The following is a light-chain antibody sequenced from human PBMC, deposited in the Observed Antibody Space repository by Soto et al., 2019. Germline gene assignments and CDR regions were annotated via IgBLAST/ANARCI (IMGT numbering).Light chain of an antibody. Sequence: QAASVSGSPGQSITVSCTGTSSDVGGYNYVSWYQQHPGKAPRLMIYDVTNRPSGVSNRFSGSKSGNTASLTISGLQAEDEADYYCSSYRRGSTYVFGTGTKVTVL. CDR2: DVT. J-gene: IGLJ1*01. CDR3: SSYRRGSTYV. V-gene: IGLV2-14*01. CDR1: SSDVGGYNY.